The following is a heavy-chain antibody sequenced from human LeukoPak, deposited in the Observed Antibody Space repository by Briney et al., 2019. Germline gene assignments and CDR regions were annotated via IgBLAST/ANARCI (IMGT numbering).Heavy chain of an antibody. V-gene: IGHV3-48*01. CDR1: GFSFSTNS. D-gene: IGHD1-26*01. CDR2: ISSNSATT. J-gene: IGHJ4*02. Sequence: GGSLRLSCAASGFSFSTNSMNWVRQVPGKGLEWISYISSNSATTYYADSVKGRFTISRDNAKNSLYLHMNSLRADDTAEYYCARDTRSLIDYWGQGTLVTVSS. CDR3: ARDTRSLIDY.